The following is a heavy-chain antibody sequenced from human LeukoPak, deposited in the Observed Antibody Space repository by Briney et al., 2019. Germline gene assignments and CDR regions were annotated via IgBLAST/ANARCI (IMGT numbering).Heavy chain of an antibody. CDR2: ISAYNGNT. CDR1: GYTFTSYG. Sequence: ASVKVSCKASGYTFTSYGISWVRQAPGQGLEWMGWISAYNGNTNYAQKLQGRVTMTTDTSTSTAYMELRSLRSDDTAVYYCVGEHKDWVYDYGDSLDYWGQGTLVTVSS. V-gene: IGHV1-18*01. D-gene: IGHD4-17*01. J-gene: IGHJ4*02. CDR3: VGEHKDWVYDYGDSLDY.